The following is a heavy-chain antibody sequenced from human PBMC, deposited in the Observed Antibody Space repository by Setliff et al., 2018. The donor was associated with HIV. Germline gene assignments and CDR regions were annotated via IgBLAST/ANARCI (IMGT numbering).Heavy chain of an antibody. CDR1: GFTFNNAW. Sequence: GGSLSLSCVASGFTFNNAWMNWVRQAPGKGLEWIGRIKKSSDGGKTDDASPVKGRFTISRDDSKNTLYLQMNSLRIEDTAVYFCATDNGPSYAMDIWGQGTTVTV. CDR3: ATDNGPSYAMDI. D-gene: IGHD3-16*01. V-gene: IGHV3-15*01. CDR2: IKKSSDGGKT. J-gene: IGHJ6*02.